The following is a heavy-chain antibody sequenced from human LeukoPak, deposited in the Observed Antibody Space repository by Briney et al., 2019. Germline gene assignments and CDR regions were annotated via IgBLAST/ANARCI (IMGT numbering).Heavy chain of an antibody. V-gene: IGHV3-74*01. CDR2: INSDGSST. J-gene: IGHJ4*02. Sequence: PGGSLRLSCAASGFTFSSYWMHWVRQAPGKGLVWVSRINSDGSSTSYVDSVKGRFTISRDSAKNTLYLQMNRLIAEDTAVYYCARVEYSGWNLEYWGQGTLVTVSS. CDR1: GFTFSSYW. CDR3: ARVEYSGWNLEY. D-gene: IGHD5-12*01.